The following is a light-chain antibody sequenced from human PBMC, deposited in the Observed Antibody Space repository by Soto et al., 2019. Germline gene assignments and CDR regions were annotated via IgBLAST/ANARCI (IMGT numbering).Light chain of an antibody. V-gene: IGLV2-14*03. CDR2: DVT. J-gene: IGLJ3*02. Sequence: QSALTQPASVSGSPGQLITISCTGTSRDIGAYDYVSWYQQHPGQAPRLIIYDVTERPSGISDRFSGSKSANTASLTISGLQSEDEATYYCSSYTTDTIWVFGGGTKLTVL. CDR3: SSYTTDTIWV. CDR1: SRDIGAYDY.